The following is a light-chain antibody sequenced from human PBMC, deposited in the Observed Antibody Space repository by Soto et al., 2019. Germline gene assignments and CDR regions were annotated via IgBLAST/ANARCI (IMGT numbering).Light chain of an antibody. CDR3: QQYGTSSVT. CDR1: QSVSSY. CDR2: GAS. V-gene: IGKV3-20*01. Sequence: EIVLTQSPATLSLSAGERATLSCRASQSVSSYVAWYQQKPGQAPRLLIYGASTRATGIPPRFSGRGSGTEFTLTISRLEPEDFAVYYCQQYGTSSVTFGQGTKVDIK. J-gene: IGKJ1*01.